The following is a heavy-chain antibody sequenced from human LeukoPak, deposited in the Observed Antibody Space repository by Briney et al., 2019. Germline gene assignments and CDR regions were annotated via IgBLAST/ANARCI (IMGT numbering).Heavy chain of an antibody. CDR2: IYSGGST. CDR3: ATSSSWALGPFDY. V-gene: IGHV3-66*01. J-gene: IGHJ4*02. CDR1: GFTLSSNY. Sequence: GGSLRLSCAASGFTLSSNYMSWVRQAPGEGVEGVSVIYSGGSTYYADSVKGRFTISRDNSKNTLYLQMSSLRAEDTAVYYCATSSSWALGPFDYWGQGTLVTVSS. D-gene: IGHD6-13*01.